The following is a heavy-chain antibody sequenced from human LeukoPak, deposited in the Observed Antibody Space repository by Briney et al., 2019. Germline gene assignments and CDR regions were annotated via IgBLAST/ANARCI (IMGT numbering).Heavy chain of an antibody. CDR3: TTDPADY. V-gene: IGHV3-15*01. CDR2: IKSKTDGGTT. J-gene: IGHJ4*02. CDR1: GVTLSSYA. Sequence: GGSLRLSCAASGVTLSSYAMSWARQAPGKGLEWVGRIKSKTDGGTTDYAAPVKGRFTISGDDSKNTLYLQMNSLKTEDTAVYYCTTDPADYWGQGTLVTVSS.